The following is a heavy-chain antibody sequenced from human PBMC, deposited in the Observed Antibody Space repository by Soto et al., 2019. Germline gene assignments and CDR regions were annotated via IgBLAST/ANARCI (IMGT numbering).Heavy chain of an antibody. CDR2: ISAYNTNT. J-gene: IGHJ4*02. CDR1: GYAFTSYG. CDR3: AGDWQLGY. D-gene: IGHD6-6*01. V-gene: IGHV1-18*01. Sequence: QVQLVQSGAEVKKPGASVKVSCKASGYAFTSYGFSWVRQAPGQGVEWRGWISAYNTNTNYAQKFQGRVTMTTDTSTSTAYMEPRSLRSDDTAVYYCAGDWQLGYWGQGTLVIVCS.